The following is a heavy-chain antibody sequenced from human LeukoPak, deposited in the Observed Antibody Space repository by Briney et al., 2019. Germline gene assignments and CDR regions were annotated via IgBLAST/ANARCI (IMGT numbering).Heavy chain of an antibody. V-gene: IGHV1-8*02. CDR1: GYTFTGYY. D-gene: IGHD3-3*01. Sequence: GASVKVSCKASGYTFTGYYMHWVRQATGQGLEWMGWMNPNSGNTGYAQKFQGRVTMTRNTSISTAYMELSSLRSEDTAVYYCARGKPLNRPSTYHDFWSGYYSYYGMDVWGQGTTVTVSS. CDR2: MNPNSGNT. J-gene: IGHJ6*02. CDR3: ARGKPLNRPSTYHDFWSGYYSYYGMDV.